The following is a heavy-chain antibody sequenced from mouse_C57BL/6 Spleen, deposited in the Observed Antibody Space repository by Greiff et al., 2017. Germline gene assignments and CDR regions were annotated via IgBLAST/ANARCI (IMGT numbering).Heavy chain of an antibody. Sequence: EVQLQQSGGDLVKPGGSLKLSCAASGFTFSSYGMSWVRQTPDKRLEWVATISSGGSYTYYPDSVKGRFTISRDNAKNTLYLQMSSLKSEDTAMYYCARQSYYGSSGYFDVWGTGTTVTVSS. J-gene: IGHJ1*03. V-gene: IGHV5-6*01. CDR1: GFTFSSYG. CDR3: ARQSYYGSSGYFDV. CDR2: ISSGGSYT. D-gene: IGHD1-1*01.